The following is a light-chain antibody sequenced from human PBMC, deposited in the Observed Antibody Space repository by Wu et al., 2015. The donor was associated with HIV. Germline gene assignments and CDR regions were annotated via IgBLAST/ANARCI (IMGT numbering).Light chain of an antibody. Sequence: EVALTQSAATLSVSPGERATLSCRASQSVNNNLAWYQQKPGQAPRLLIQGASTRATDVPARFSGSGSGTQFTLTINSMQSVDFAVYYCQQYNNWPRTFGQGTKVEIK. V-gene: IGKV3-15*01. CDR3: QQYNNWPRT. CDR1: QSVNNN. CDR2: GAS. J-gene: IGKJ1*01.